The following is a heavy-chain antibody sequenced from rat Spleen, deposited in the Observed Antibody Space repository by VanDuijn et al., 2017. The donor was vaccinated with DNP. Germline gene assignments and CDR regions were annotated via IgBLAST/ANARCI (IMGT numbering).Heavy chain of an antibody. Sequence: EVQLVESGGGLVQPGRSMKLSCAASGFTFDNYYMAWVRQAPKKGLEWVATISYDGTRTYYRDSVKGRFTISRDNAKSTLYRQMDSLRSEETATYYCARVQLGYYALDAWGQGTSVTVSS. CDR3: ARVQLGYYALDA. V-gene: IGHV5-7*01. CDR2: ISYDGTRT. J-gene: IGHJ4*01. D-gene: IGHD5-1*01. CDR1: GFTFDNYY.